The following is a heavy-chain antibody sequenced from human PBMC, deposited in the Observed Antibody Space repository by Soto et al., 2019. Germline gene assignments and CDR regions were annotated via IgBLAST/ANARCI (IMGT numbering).Heavy chain of an antibody. CDR1: GGSISSYY. Sequence: TVSGGSISSYYWSWIRQPAGKGLEWIGRIYTSGSTNYNPSLKSRVTMSVDTSKNQFSLKLSSVTAADTAVYYCASSGGPARGRDYYYGMDVWGQGTTVTVSS. CDR3: ASSGGPARGRDYYYGMDV. V-gene: IGHV4-4*07. D-gene: IGHD6-6*01. CDR2: IYTSGST. J-gene: IGHJ6*02.